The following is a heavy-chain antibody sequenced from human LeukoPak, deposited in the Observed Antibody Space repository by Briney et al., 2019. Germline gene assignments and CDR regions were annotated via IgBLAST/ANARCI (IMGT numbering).Heavy chain of an antibody. CDR1: GFTFSSYS. CDR3: AGWNSHGLSNFDY. D-gene: IGHD5-18*01. J-gene: IGHJ4*02. CDR2: ISSSSSYI. V-gene: IGHV3-21*01. Sequence: GGSLRLSCAASGFTFSSYSMNWVRQAPGKGLEWVSSISSSSSYIYYADSVKGRFTISRDNAKNSLYLQMNSLRAEDTAVYYCAGWNSHGLSNFDYWGQGTLVTVSS.